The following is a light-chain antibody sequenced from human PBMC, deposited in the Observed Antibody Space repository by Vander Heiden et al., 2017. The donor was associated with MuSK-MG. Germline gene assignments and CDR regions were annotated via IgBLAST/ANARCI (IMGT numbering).Light chain of an antibody. CDR3: KSYTGSALV. CDR2: EVT. CDR1: SSDVGGYNW. V-gene: IGLV2-14*01. Sequence: QSALTQPASVSGSPGQSITLSCTGTSSDVGGYNWVSWYQQHPGKAPKLIIYEVTNRPSGVSDRFSGSKPGNTASLTISGLQAEDEDDYHCKSYTGSALVFGGGTRLNGL. J-gene: IGLJ2*01.